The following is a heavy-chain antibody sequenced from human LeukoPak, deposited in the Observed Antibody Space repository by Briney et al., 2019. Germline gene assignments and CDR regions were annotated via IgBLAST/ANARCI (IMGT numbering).Heavy chain of an antibody. Sequence: ASVKVSCKASGGTFISYAISWVRQAPGQGLEWMGGIIPIFGTANYAQKFQGRVTITADESTSTAYMELSSLRSEDTAVYYCARGVDYYDSSGYRNLFFDYWAQGTLVTVSS. V-gene: IGHV1-69*13. CDR3: ARGVDYYDSSGYRNLFFDY. J-gene: IGHJ4*02. D-gene: IGHD3-22*01. CDR1: GGTFISYA. CDR2: IIPIFGTA.